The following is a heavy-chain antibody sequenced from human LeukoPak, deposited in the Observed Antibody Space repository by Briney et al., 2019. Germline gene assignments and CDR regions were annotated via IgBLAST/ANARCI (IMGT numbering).Heavy chain of an antibody. Sequence: GGSLRLSCAASRFTFPSHGMHWVRQAPGKGLEWVSSISDTGGYTYYADSMKGRFTISRDNSKNTLYLQMNSLRAEDTAVYHCANGGSMAHEKIHNWGQGTLVTVSS. D-gene: IGHD2/OR15-2a*01. J-gene: IGHJ4*02. CDR3: ANGGSMAHEKIHN. V-gene: IGHV3-23*01. CDR2: ISDTGGYT. CDR1: RFTFPSHG.